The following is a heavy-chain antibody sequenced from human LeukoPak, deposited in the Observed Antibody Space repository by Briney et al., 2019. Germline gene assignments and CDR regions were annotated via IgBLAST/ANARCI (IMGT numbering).Heavy chain of an antibody. V-gene: IGHV4-59*01. CDR1: GGSISSYY. D-gene: IGHD5/OR15-5a*01. CDR3: ARVSVSDAFDI. Sequence: WETLSLTCTVSGGSISSYYWSWIRQPPGKGLEWIGYIYYSGSTNYNPSLKSRVTISVDTSKNQFSLKLSSVTAADTAVYYCARVSVSDAFDIWGQGTMVTVSS. J-gene: IGHJ3*02. CDR2: IYYSGST.